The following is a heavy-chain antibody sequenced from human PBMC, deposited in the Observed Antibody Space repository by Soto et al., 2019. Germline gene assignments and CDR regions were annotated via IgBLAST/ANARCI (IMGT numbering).Heavy chain of an antibody. D-gene: IGHD3-22*01. J-gene: IGHJ4*02. CDR2: INAGNGHT. Sequence: QVQLVQSGAEVKKPGASVKVSCKASGYTFTSYAMHWVRQAPGQRLEWMGWINAGNGHTKYSQKFQGRGTITRDTAASPAYRELTSLISEDTAVYFCARSSGFYYVAYWGQGTRVTVSS. CDR3: ARSSGFYYVAY. V-gene: IGHV1-3*01. CDR1: GYTFTSYA.